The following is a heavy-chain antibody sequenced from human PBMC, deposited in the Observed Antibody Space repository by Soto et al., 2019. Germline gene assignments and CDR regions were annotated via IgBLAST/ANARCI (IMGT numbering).Heavy chain of an antibody. D-gene: IGHD2-15*01. J-gene: IGHJ1*01. Sequence: QVQLVESGGGVVQPGRSLRLSCAASGFTFSSYGMHWVRQAPGKGLEWVAVISYDGSNKYYADSVKGRFTISRDNSKNTLYLQMNSMRAEDTAVYYCAKWVVVGATYCQHWGQGTLVTVSS. CDR3: AKWVVVGATYCQH. CDR2: ISYDGSNK. CDR1: GFTFSSYG. V-gene: IGHV3-30*18.